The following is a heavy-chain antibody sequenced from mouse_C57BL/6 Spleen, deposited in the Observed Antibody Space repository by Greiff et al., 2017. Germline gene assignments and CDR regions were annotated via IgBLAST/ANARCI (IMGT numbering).Heavy chain of an antibody. CDR3: ARGETGPVFDY. D-gene: IGHD4-1*01. CDR1: GFTFSDYG. V-gene: IGHV5-17*01. CDR2: ISSGSSTI. J-gene: IGHJ2*01. Sequence: EVKLVESGGGLVKPGGSLKLSCAASGFTFSDYGMHWVRQATEKGLEWVAYISSGSSTIYYADTVKGRFTISRDNAKNTLFLQMTSLRSEDTAMYYCARGETGPVFDYWGQGTTLTVSS.